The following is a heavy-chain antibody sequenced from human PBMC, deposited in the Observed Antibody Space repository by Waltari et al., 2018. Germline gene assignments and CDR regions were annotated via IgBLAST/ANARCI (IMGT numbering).Heavy chain of an antibody. CDR1: GGSISSSSYY. CDR2: IYYSGST. CDR3: ARALPTMVWNY. J-gene: IGHJ4*02. Sequence: QLQLQESGPGLVKPSETLSLTCTVSGGSISSSSYYWGWIRQPPGKGLEWIGSIYYSGSTYYNPSLKSRVTISVDTSKNQFSLKLSSVTAADTAVYYCARALPTMVWNYWGQGTLVTVSS. D-gene: IGHD3-10*01. V-gene: IGHV4-39*01.